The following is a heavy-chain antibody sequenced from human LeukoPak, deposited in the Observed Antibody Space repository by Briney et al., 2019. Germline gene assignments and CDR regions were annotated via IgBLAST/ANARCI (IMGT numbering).Heavy chain of an antibody. D-gene: IGHD6-19*01. CDR3: ARVCVAGTGGCDY. J-gene: IGHJ4*02. Sequence: GESLQISCKGSGYRFTSYWIGWVRQMPGKGLEWMGIIYPGDSDTRYSPSFQGQVTISADKSISTAYLQWSSLKASDTAVYYCARVCVAGTGGCDYWGQGTLVTVSS. V-gene: IGHV5-51*01. CDR1: GYRFTSYW. CDR2: IYPGDSDT.